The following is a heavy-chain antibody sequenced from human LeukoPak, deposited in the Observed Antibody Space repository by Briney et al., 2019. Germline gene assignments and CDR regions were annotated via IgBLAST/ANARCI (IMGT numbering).Heavy chain of an antibody. CDR2: INPNSGGT. Sequence: ASVKVSCKASGYTFTGYYMHWVRQAPGQGLEWMGWINPNSGGTNYAQKLQGRVTMTTDTSTSTAYMELRSLRSDDTAVYYCARDLVGSRAYQLLYHADWGQGTLVTVSS. D-gene: IGHD2-2*02. CDR1: GYTFTGYY. V-gene: IGHV1-2*02. J-gene: IGHJ4*02. CDR3: ARDLVGSRAYQLLYHAD.